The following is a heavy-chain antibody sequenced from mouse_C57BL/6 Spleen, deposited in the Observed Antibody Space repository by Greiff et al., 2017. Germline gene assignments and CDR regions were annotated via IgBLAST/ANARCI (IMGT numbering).Heavy chain of an antibody. J-gene: IGHJ3*01. V-gene: IGHV1-18*01. D-gene: IGHD3-2*02. CDR2: INPNNGGT. CDR3: AREGSSGYGFAY. CDR1: GYTFTDYY. Sequence: VQLQQSGPELVKPGASVKISCKASGYTFTDYYMHWVKQSPGKSLEWIGDINPNNGGTIYNQKFKGKATLTVDKSSSTAYMGLRSLTSEDTAVYCCAREGSSGYGFAYWGQGTLVTVSA.